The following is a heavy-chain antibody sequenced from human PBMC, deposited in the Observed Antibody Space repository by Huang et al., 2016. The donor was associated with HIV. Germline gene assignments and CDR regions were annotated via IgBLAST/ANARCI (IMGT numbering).Heavy chain of an antibody. V-gene: IGHV4-34*01. CDR1: GCSFSDYF. CDR3: ARPKMTATPSDSSWSYFDF. CDR2: VNQRGSA. Sequence: QVRLEQWGPNLLKPSDTLSLTCAVYGCSFSDYFWTWISQSPVKGLEWIGEVNQRGSATHNPSLRSRVSMSVDSSKNQFYLNLTSVTAADTAVYFCARPKMTATPSDSSWSYFDFWGRGTPVTVSS. J-gene: IGHJ4*02. D-gene: IGHD3-10*01.